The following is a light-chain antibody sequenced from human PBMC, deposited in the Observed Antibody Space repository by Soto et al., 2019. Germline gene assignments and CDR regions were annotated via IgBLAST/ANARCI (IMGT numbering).Light chain of an antibody. CDR2: SNN. Sequence: QSALTQPPSASGTPGQRVTISCSGSSSNIGSNTVNWYQQLPGTAPKLLIYSNNQRPSGVPDRFSGSKSGTSASLAISGLQPEDEADYYCAAWDDSLNGPGFGGGTKLTVL. CDR1: SSNIGSNT. CDR3: AAWDDSLNGPG. J-gene: IGLJ2*01. V-gene: IGLV1-44*01.